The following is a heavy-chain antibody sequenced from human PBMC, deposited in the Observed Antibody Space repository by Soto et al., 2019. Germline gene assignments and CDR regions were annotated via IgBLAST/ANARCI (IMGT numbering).Heavy chain of an antibody. D-gene: IGHD3-22*01. V-gene: IGHV1-3*01. CDR1: GYTFTSYA. CDR2: INAGNGNT. CDR3: ARELEYYYDSSGYQLYDAFDS. Sequence: ASVKVSCKASGYTFTSYAMHWVRQAPGQRLEWMGWINAGNGNTKYSQKFQGRVTITRDTSASTAYMELSSLRSEDTAVYYCARELEYYYDSSGYQLYDAFDSWGQGTMVTVSS. J-gene: IGHJ3*02.